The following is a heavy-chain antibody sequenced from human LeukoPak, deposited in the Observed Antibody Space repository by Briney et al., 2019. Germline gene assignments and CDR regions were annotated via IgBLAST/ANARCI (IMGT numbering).Heavy chain of an antibody. D-gene: IGHD3-10*01. CDR3: ARGSGSYPWFDP. Sequence: PGGSLRLSCAASGFTFSSYGMDWVRQAPGKGLEWVAFIRFDGSNKYHADSVKGRFTISRDNSKNTLYLEMNSLRAEDTAVYYCARGSGSYPWFDPWGQGTLVTVSS. J-gene: IGHJ5*02. CDR1: GFTFSSYG. CDR2: IRFDGSNK. V-gene: IGHV3-30*02.